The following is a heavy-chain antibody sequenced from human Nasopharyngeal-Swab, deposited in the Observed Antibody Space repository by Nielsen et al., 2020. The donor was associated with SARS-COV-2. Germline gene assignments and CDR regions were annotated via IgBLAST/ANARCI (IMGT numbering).Heavy chain of an antibody. CDR2: ISWNSGSI. CDR1: GFTFDDYA. J-gene: IGHJ6*02. V-gene: IGHV3-9*01. Sequence: SLKISCAASGFTFDDYAMHWVRQAPGKGLEWVSGISWNSGSIGYADSVKGRFTISRDNAKNSLYLQMNSLRAEDTALYYCAKGSSGWYGGMDVWGQGTTVTVPS. CDR3: AKGSSGWYGGMDV. D-gene: IGHD6-19*01.